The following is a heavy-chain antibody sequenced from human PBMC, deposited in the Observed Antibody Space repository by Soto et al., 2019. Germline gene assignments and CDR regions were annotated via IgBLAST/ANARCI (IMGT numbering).Heavy chain of an antibody. D-gene: IGHD1-26*01. Sequence: QVQLQESGPGLVKPSGTLSLTCAVSGGSISSSNWWSWVRQPPGKGLEWIGEIYHSGSTNYNPSLKSRGTTSSDKSKNQFSLKLSSVTAADTAVYKCARVRGSYWYGMVVWGRGATVSVSS. CDR3: ARVRGSYWYGMVV. V-gene: IGHV4-4*02. J-gene: IGHJ6*04. CDR1: GGSISSSNW. CDR2: IYHSGST.